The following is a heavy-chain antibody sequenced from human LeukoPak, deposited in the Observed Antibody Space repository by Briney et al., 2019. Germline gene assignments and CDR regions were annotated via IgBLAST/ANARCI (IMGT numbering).Heavy chain of an antibody. V-gene: IGHV3-7*01. CDR1: GFTFSSYW. CDR3: ARDPSSLRDSYDY. D-gene: IGHD2-21*01. Sequence: GGSLRLSCAASGFTFSSYWMNWVRQAPVKALEWVANIKQDGSEKYYVDSVKGRFTISRDNAKNSLYLQMNSLRAEDTAVYYCARDPSSLRDSYDYWGQGTLVTVSS. J-gene: IGHJ4*02. CDR2: IKQDGSEK.